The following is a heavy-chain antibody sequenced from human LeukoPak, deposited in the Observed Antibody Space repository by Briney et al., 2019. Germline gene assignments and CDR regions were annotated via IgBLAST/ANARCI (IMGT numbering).Heavy chain of an antibody. Sequence: GGSLRLSRAASGFTFSSYWMHWVRQAPGKGLVWVSHINSDVSSTNYADSVKGRFTISRDNAKNTLYLQMNSLRAEDTAVYYCASGRWSDYLDYWGQGTLVTVSS. CDR2: INSDVSST. V-gene: IGHV3-74*01. CDR3: ASGRWSDYLDY. CDR1: GFTFSSYW. D-gene: IGHD3-3*01. J-gene: IGHJ4*02.